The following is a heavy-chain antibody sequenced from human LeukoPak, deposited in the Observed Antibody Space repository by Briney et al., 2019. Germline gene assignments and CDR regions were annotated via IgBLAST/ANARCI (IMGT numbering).Heavy chain of an antibody. J-gene: IGHJ4*02. CDR1: GDSISNYY. V-gene: IGHV4-4*07. CDR3: ARVRGYCCHNACDYFDY. CDR2: VGTSGSA. Sequence: SETLSLTCTVSGDSISNYYWSWIRLPAGKGLEWIGRVGTSGSATYNPSLKSRVTMSFDTSKSQFSLKLGSVTAADTAVYYCARVRGYCCHNACDYFDYWGQGALVTVSS. D-gene: IGHD2-15*01.